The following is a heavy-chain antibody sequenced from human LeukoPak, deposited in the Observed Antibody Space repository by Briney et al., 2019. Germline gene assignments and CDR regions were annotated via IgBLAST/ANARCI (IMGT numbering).Heavy chain of an antibody. CDR3: ARGLNIAAGVYFDY. V-gene: IGHV3-7*03. CDR2: IKQDGSEK. Sequence: GGSLRPSCAASGFTFSSYWMSWVRQAPGKGLEWVANIKQDGSEKYYVDSVKGRFTISRDNAKNSLYLQMNSLRAEDTAVYYCARGLNIAAGVYFDYWGQGTLVTVSS. CDR1: GFTFSSYW. D-gene: IGHD6-13*01. J-gene: IGHJ4*02.